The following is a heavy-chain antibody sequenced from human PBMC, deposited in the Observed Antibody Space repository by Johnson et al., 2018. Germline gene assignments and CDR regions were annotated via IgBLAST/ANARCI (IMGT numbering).Heavy chain of an antibody. D-gene: IGHD2-15*01. V-gene: IGHV5-51*03. CDR3: AKLGYCRCGSCYFPDYYYYMDV. J-gene: IGHJ6*03. CDR2: IYPGDSDT. Sequence: VQLVQSGAEVKKXGESLKISCKGSGYSFTSYWIGWVRQMPGKGLEWMGIIYPGDSDTRYSPSFQGQVTNSADKSISTAYLQWSSLKASDTAMYYWAKLGYCRCGSCYFPDYYYYMDVWGKGTTVTVSS. CDR1: GYSFTSYW.